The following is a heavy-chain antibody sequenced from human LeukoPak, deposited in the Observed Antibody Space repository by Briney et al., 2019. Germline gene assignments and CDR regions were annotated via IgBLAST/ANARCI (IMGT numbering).Heavy chain of an antibody. CDR1: GGTFSSYA. J-gene: IGHJ6*03. Sequence: SVKVSCKASGGTFSSYAISWVRQAPGQGLEWMGGIIPIFGTANYAQKFQGRVTITADESTSTAYMELSSLRSEDTAVYYCARGSVVPAAIFRPTKNYYYMDVWGKGTTVTVSS. CDR3: ARGSVVPAAIFRPTKNYYYMDV. CDR2: IIPIFGTA. D-gene: IGHD2-2*01. V-gene: IGHV1-69*13.